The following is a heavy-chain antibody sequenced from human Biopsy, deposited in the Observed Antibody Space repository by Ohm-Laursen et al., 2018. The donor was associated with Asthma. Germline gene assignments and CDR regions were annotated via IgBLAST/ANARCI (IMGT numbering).Heavy chain of an antibody. Sequence: LSLTCTVSGGSISSGAYYWSWVRQPPGKGLEWIGYIYYIGSTYYNPSLKSRVAISLDTSKNQFSLKLSSVTAADTAVYFCARRGGVRRYFDYWGQGTLVTVSS. J-gene: IGHJ4*02. CDR1: GGSISSGAYY. V-gene: IGHV4-30-4*01. CDR3: ARRGGVRRYFDY. CDR2: IYYIGST. D-gene: IGHD3-16*01.